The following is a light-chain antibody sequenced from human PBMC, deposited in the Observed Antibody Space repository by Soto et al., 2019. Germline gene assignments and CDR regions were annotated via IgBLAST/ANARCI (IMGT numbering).Light chain of an antibody. CDR1: KLGDKY. Sequence: SYELTQPPSVSVSPGQTASITCSGAKLGDKYACWYQQKPGQSPVLVIYQDSKRPSGIPERFSGSNSGNTATLTISGTQAMDEADYYCQAWDSITHGVFGTGTKVTVL. V-gene: IGLV3-1*01. CDR3: QAWDSITHGV. CDR2: QDS. J-gene: IGLJ1*01.